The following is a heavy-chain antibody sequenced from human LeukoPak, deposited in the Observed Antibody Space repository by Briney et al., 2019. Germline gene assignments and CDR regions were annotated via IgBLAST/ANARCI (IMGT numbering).Heavy chain of an antibody. J-gene: IGHJ4*02. CDR3: ARDRDGYTD. D-gene: IGHD5-24*01. Sequence: ASVKVSFKSPVGTFSSYAISWVRQAPGQGPEWMGGIIPIFGTANYAQKFQGRVTITTDESTSTAYMELSSLRSEDTAVYYCARDRDGYTDWGQGTLVTVYS. CDR1: VGTFSSYA. V-gene: IGHV1-69*05. CDR2: IIPIFGTA.